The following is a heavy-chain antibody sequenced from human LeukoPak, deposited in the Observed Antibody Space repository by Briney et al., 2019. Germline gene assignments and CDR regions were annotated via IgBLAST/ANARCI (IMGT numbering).Heavy chain of an antibody. CDR3: ARDGSGYDRGAFDI. J-gene: IGHJ3*02. Sequence: ASVKVSCKASGGTFSSYAISWVRQAPGQGLEWMGGIIPIFGTANYAQKFQGRVTITADECTSTAYMELSSLRSEDTAVYYCARDGSGYDRGAFDIWGQGTMVTVSS. CDR2: IIPIFGTA. CDR1: GGTFSSYA. D-gene: IGHD5-12*01. V-gene: IGHV1-69*13.